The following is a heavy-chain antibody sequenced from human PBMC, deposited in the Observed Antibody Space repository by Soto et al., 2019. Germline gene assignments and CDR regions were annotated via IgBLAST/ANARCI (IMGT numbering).Heavy chain of an antibody. J-gene: IGHJ6*02. CDR1: GASITRGGYY. CDR2: TYYTGNT. CDR3: VRDTTRIRGMDV. V-gene: IGHV4-31*03. Sequence: SETLSLTCTVSGASITRGGYYWTWVRQLPGRGLEWIGYTYYTGNTNYNPSLKSRLAISVDTSKNQFSLRLSSVTAADSALYYCVRDTTRIRGMDVWGPGTTVTVSS. D-gene: IGHD1-26*01.